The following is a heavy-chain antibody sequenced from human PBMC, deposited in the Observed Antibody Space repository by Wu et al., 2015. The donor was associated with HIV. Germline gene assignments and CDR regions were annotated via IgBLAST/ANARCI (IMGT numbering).Heavy chain of an antibody. J-gene: IGHJ4*02. Sequence: QVQLVQSGAEVKKPGASVKVSCKASGYTFTNYGITWVRQAPGQGLEWMGWISANIANTKCAQKFQGRVTMTTDTSTTTAYMELRSLRSDDTAVYYCARASRYSSSWFYFDYWGQGTLVPSPQ. V-gene: IGHV1-18*01. CDR2: ISANIANT. D-gene: IGHD6-13*01. CDR1: GYTFTNYG. CDR3: ARASRYSSSWFYFDY.